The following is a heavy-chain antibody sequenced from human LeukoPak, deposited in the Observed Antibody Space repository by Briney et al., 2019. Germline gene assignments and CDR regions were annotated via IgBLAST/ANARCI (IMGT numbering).Heavy chain of an antibody. CDR1: GYSFTSYW. CDR3: ATLVGYGSFFDY. Sequence: GESLKISCKGSGYSFTSYWIGWVRHVPGKGLEYMGIIYPGDSDTRYSLSFQGQVTISADKSVSTAYLQWSSLKASDTAMYYCATLVGYGSFFDYWGQGTLVTVSS. V-gene: IGHV5-51*01. D-gene: IGHD3-10*01. J-gene: IGHJ4*02. CDR2: IYPGDSDT.